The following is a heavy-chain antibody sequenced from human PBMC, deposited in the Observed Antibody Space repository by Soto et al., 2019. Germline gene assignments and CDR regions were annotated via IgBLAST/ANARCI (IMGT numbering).Heavy chain of an antibody. D-gene: IGHD6-13*01. J-gene: IGHJ4*02. CDR3: ARGAAAGLHYFDY. V-gene: IGHV4-39*01. CDR2: IYYSGST. Sequence: PSETLSLTCTASGGSISSSSYYWGWIRQPPGKGLEWIGSIYYSGSTYYNPSLKSRVTISVDTSKNQFSLKLSSVTAADTAVYYCARGAAAGLHYFDYWGQGTLVTVSS. CDR1: GGSISSSSYY.